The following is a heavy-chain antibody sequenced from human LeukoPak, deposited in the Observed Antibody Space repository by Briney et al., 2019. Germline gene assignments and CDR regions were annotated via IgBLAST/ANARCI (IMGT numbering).Heavy chain of an antibody. V-gene: IGHV3-23*01. Sequence: GGSLRLSCTASGFPFSSYAMSWFRQTLGKGLEWVSSIIASGGTTYYADSVKGRFTISRDNSKNTVYLQMNTLRAEDTAVYYCAKDRDPYDYGSGSYYNGVFDYWAREPWSPSPQ. CDR3: AKDRDPYDYGSGSYYNGVFDY. CDR1: GFPFSSYA. J-gene: IGHJ4*02. D-gene: IGHD3-10*01. CDR2: IIASGGTT.